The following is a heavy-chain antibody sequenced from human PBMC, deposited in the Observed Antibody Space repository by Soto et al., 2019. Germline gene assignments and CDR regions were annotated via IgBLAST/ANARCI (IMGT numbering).Heavy chain of an antibody. CDR3: VRPYYSSSWFPFDR. CDR2: IDSGDGTT. D-gene: IGHD6-13*01. V-gene: IGHV3-11*01. CDR1: GFDFGHYY. Sequence: GGSLRLSCTGSGFDFGHYYMSWIRQAPGKGLEWVSYIDSGDGTTYYTDSVKGRFTISRDNAKKTVYLQMSSLRVEDTALYYCVRPYYSSSWFPFDRWGQGTLVTVSS. J-gene: IGHJ4*02.